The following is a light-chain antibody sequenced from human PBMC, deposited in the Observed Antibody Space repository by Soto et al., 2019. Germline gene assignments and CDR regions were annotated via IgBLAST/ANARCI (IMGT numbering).Light chain of an antibody. V-gene: IGKV3-11*01. CDR3: QQRSNWPT. CDR2: DAS. CDR1: QSVSSY. Sequence: EIVLTQSPATLSLSPGEIATLSCRASQSVSSYLAWYQQKPGQAPRLLIYDASNRATGIPARFSGSGSGTDFTLTISSLEPEDFAVYYCQQRSNWPTFGPATKVDIK. J-gene: IGKJ3*01.